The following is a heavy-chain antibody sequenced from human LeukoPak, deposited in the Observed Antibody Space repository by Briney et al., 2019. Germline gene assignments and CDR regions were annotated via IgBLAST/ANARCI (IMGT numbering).Heavy chain of an antibody. V-gene: IGHV3-21*01. CDR2: ISSSSSYI. D-gene: IGHD6-19*01. Sequence: GGSLRLSCAASGFTFSSYSMNGVRQAPGKGLEWVSSISSSSSYIYYADSVKGRFTISRDNAKNSLYLQMNSLRAEDTAVYYCASNSRIAVAGTFHYWGQGTLVTVSS. CDR1: GFTFSSYS. J-gene: IGHJ4*02. CDR3: ASNSRIAVAGTFHY.